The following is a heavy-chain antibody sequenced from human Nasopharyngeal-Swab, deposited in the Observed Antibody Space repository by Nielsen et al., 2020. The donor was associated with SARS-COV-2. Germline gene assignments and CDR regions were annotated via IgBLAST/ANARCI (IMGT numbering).Heavy chain of an antibody. D-gene: IGHD3-22*01. Sequence: WVRQAPGQGLEWMGRINPNSGGTNYAQEFQGRVTMTRDTSISTAYMELSRLRSDDTAVYYCARNDSSGYGYWGQGTLVTVSS. CDR2: INPNSGGT. J-gene: IGHJ4*02. CDR3: ARNDSSGYGY. V-gene: IGHV1-2*06.